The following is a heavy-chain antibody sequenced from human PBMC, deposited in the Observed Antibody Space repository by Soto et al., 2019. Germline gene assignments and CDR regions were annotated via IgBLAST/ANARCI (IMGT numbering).Heavy chain of an antibody. CDR2: ISSSSSYI. Sequence: GGSLRLSCAASGFTFSSYSMNWVRQAPGKGLEWVSSISSSSSYIYYADSVKGRFTISRDNAKNSLYLQMNSLRAEDTAVYYCARGHDYSNYLDYWGQGTLVTVSS. J-gene: IGHJ4*02. CDR3: ARGHDYSNYLDY. V-gene: IGHV3-21*01. D-gene: IGHD4-4*01. CDR1: GFTFSSYS.